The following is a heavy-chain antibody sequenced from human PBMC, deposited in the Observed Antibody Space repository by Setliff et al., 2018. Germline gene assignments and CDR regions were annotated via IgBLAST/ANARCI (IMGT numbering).Heavy chain of an antibody. CDR2: NSAKNGNR. Sequence: GASVKVSCKASGYSFTSYGISWVRQAPGQGLEWMGWNSAKNGNRNYAQKLQGRVTMTTDTSTSTAYMELRSLRSDDTAVYYCARDFPTVVTPKEYFDLWGRGTLVTVSS. V-gene: IGHV1-18*01. D-gene: IGHD4-17*01. J-gene: IGHJ2*01. CDR1: GYSFTSYG. CDR3: ARDFPTVVTPKEYFDL.